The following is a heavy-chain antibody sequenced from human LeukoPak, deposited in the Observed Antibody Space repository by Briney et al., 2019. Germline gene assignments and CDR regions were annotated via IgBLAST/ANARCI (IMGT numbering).Heavy chain of an antibody. Sequence: GRSLRLSCAASGFTFDDYAMHWVRQAPGKGLEWVSGISWNSGSTNSADSVKGRFAISRDNSKNTLYLQMNSLRAEDTAVYYCAKSSYYDSSGYYREYYFDHWSQGTLVTVSS. D-gene: IGHD3-22*01. J-gene: IGHJ4*02. CDR3: AKSSYYDSSGYYREYYFDH. CDR2: ISWNSGST. V-gene: IGHV3-9*01. CDR1: GFTFDDYA.